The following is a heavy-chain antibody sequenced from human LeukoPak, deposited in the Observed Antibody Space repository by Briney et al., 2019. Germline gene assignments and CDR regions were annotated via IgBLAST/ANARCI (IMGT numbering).Heavy chain of an antibody. Sequence: ASVKVSCKASGYTFTGYYMHWVRQAPGRGLEWMGWINPNSGGTNYAQKFQGRVTMTRDTAISTAYMELSRLRSDDTAVYYCAREVFGATMIDYWGQGTLVTVSS. CDR1: GYTFTGYY. V-gene: IGHV1-2*02. J-gene: IGHJ4*02. CDR2: INPNSGGT. CDR3: AREVFGATMIDY. D-gene: IGHD1-26*01.